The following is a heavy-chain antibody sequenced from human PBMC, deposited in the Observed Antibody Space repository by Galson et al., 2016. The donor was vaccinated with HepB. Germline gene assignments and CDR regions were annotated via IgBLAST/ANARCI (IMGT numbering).Heavy chain of an antibody. Sequence: SLRLSCAASGFTLSSYWMHWVRQAPGKGLVWVSRINGDGSDTWYVDSVKGRFTISRDNAKNTLYLEMNSLRVEDTAVYYCARTFWSGYRAFDYWGQGTLVTVSS. V-gene: IGHV3-74*01. J-gene: IGHJ4*02. CDR2: INGDGSDT. CDR3: ARTFWSGYRAFDY. D-gene: IGHD3-3*01. CDR1: GFTLSSYW.